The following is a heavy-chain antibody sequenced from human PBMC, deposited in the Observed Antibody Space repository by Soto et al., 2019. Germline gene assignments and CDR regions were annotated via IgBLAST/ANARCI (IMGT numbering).Heavy chain of an antibody. V-gene: IGHV4-31*03. J-gene: IGHJ5*02. CDR1: GGSISSGGYY. CDR3: ARGYDSSGYYFWFAP. Sequence: SETLSLTCTVSGGSISSGGYYWSWIRQHPGKGLEWIGYIYYSGSTHYNPSLKSRVTISVDTSKNQFSLKLSSVTAADTAVYYCARGYDSSGYYFWFAPWGQGTLVTVSS. D-gene: IGHD3-22*01. CDR2: IYYSGST.